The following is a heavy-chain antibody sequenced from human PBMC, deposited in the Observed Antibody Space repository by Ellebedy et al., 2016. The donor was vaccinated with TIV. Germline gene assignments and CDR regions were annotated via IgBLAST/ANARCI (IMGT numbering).Heavy chain of an antibody. Sequence: SETLSLTCAVNGGSFSGHSWSWIRQPPGKGLEWIGEVNHRGSTSYNRSLRSRVTISIDTSNYQFSLRLSAVTAADTAVYYCARGHFQDVDLDNWYFDLWGRGTLVTVSS. CDR1: GGSFSGHS. J-gene: IGHJ2*01. V-gene: IGHV4-34*01. CDR2: VNHRGST. CDR3: ARGHFQDVDLDNWYFDL.